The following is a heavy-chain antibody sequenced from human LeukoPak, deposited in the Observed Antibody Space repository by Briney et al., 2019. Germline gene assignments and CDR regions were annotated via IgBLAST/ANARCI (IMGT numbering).Heavy chain of an antibody. J-gene: IGHJ6*02. CDR1: GGSFSGYY. V-gene: IGHV4-34*01. CDR3: AGVALWRLYYYYYGMDV. Sequence: SETLSLTCAVYGGSFSGYYWSWIRQPPGKGLEWIGEINHSGSTNYNPSLKSRVTISVDTSKNQFSLKLSSVTAADTAVYYCAGVALWRLYYYYYGMDVWGQGTTVTVSS. CDR2: INHSGST.